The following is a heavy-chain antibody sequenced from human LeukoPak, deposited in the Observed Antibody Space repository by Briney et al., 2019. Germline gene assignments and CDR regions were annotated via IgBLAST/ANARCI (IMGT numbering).Heavy chain of an antibody. J-gene: IGHJ4*02. CDR1: GGTFSKYT. D-gene: IGHD4-17*01. CDR2: ITPLFGTA. CDR3: ARDYDYGDAI. V-gene: IGHV1-69*13. Sequence: SVKASCKASGGTFSKYTISWVRQRPGQGLEWMGGITPLFGTANYAQKFQGRVTITADESTSTAYMELSSLRSEDTAVYYCARDYDYGDAIWGQGTLVTVSS.